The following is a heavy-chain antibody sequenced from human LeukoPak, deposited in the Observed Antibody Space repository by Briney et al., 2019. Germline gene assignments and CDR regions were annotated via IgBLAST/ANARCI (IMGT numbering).Heavy chain of an antibody. D-gene: IGHD2-21*01. CDR3: ARNESSRDDCRGDHY. V-gene: IGHV4-4*07. J-gene: IGHJ4*02. Sequence: PSETLSLTCSVSSHSFQPLHWPWTRQPAGKGLEWVGRVHFSGSTNYNPSLRSRVAISLDKSKNELSLTLNSVSAADTAVYYCARNESSRDDCRGDHYWGRGVLVTVSS. CDR2: VHFSGST. CDR1: SHSFQPLH.